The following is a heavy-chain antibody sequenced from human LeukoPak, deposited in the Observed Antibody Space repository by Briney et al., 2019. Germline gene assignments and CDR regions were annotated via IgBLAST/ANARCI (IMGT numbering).Heavy chain of an antibody. CDR1: GFRFAGYW. J-gene: IGHJ4*02. CDR3: ARRTYFDTRHFDY. Sequence: GESRKISCQTSGFRFAGYWIAWARRMPGKGLEWMGIISPGDPENRYSPSFQGQVTISADKSISTAFLHWSNLKASDSAIYFCARRTYFDTRHFDYWGQGTLVTVSS. D-gene: IGHD3-22*01. CDR2: ISPGDPEN. V-gene: IGHV5-51*01.